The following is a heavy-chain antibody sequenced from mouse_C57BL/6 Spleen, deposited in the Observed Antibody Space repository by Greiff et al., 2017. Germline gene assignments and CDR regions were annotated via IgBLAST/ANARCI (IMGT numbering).Heavy chain of an antibody. D-gene: IGHD2-4*01. V-gene: IGHV1-55*01. CDR2: IYPGSGST. J-gene: IGHJ3*01. Sequence: QVQLKQPGAELVKPGASVKMSCKASGYTFTSYWITWVKQRPGQGLEWIGDIYPGSGSTNYNEKFKSKATLTVDTSSSTAYMQLSSLTSEDSAVYYCARKKEYDYDGAWFAYWGQGTLVTVSA. CDR3: ARKKEYDYDGAWFAY. CDR1: GYTFTSYW.